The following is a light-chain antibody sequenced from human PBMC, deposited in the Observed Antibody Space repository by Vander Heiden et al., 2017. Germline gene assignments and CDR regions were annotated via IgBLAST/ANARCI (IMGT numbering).Light chain of an antibody. V-gene: IGLV1-47*01. CDR3: AAWDDSLSGVV. Sequence: QPVPPPPPSASGTPGQRVTISCSGSSSNIGSNYVYWYQQLPGTAPKLLIYRNNQRPSGVPDRFSGSKSGTSASLAISGLRSEDEADYYCAAWDDSLSGVVFGGGTKLTVL. J-gene: IGLJ2*01. CDR2: RNN. CDR1: SSNIGSNY.